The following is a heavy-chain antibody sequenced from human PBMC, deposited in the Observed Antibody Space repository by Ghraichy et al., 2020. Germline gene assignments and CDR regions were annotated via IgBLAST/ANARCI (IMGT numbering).Heavy chain of an antibody. Sequence: GGSLRLSCAASGFTFSSYGMHWVRQAPGKGLEWVAVIWYDGSNKYYADSVKGRFTISRDNSKNTLYLQVNSLRAEDTAVYYCARDPFKWYYYYYYGMDVWGQGTTVTVSS. J-gene: IGHJ6*02. CDR1: GFTFSSYG. D-gene: IGHD2-8*01. CDR3: ARDPFKWYYYYYYGMDV. V-gene: IGHV3-33*08. CDR2: IWYDGSNK.